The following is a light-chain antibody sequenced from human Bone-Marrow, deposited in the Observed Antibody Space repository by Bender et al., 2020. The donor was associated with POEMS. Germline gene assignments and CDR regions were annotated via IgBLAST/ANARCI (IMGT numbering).Light chain of an antibody. CDR1: SIGRNP. J-gene: IGLJ3*02. V-gene: IGLV1-44*01. CDR3: STWDDRLKAWV. CDR2: ADG. Sequence: QSVLTQPPSASGTPGQRVTISCSGGSIGRNPINWYQQLPGTAPRLFIYADGRRPSGVPHGFSACKSGSSSSLAISGLQSEDAADYYCSTWDDRLKAWVCGGGTKLTVL.